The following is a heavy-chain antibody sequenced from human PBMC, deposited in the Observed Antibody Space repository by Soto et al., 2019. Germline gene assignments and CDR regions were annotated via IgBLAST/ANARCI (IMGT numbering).Heavy chain of an antibody. J-gene: IGHJ6*02. V-gene: IGHV3-48*03. CDR3: ARDQEAGSFFPYYYGMDV. CDR1: GFTFSSYE. CDR2: ISSSGSTI. D-gene: IGHD6-13*01. Sequence: GGSLSLSCATSGFTFSSYEMNWVRQAPGKGLEWVSYISSSGSTIYYADSVKGRFTISRDNAKNSLYLQMDSLRAEDTAVYYCARDQEAGSFFPYYYGMDVWGQGTTVTVS.